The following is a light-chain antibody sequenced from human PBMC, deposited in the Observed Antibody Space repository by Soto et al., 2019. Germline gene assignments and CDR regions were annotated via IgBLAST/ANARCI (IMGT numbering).Light chain of an antibody. CDR3: QQADTFPIT. Sequence: DTQMTQSPSSLSAAVGERVTMTCRASQGIRNDLGWYQQKPGKAPKHLISAASSLQSGVPSRFSGSGFGTDFTLTISSLQPEDFAIYYCQQADTFPITFGQGTRLEIK. CDR1: QGIRND. V-gene: IGKV1-17*01. CDR2: AAS. J-gene: IGKJ5*01.